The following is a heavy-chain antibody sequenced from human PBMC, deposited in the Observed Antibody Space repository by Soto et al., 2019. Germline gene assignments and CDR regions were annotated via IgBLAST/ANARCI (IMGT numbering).Heavy chain of an antibody. CDR2: ISNDGSNK. V-gene: IGHV3-30*03. Sequence: QVQLVESGGGEGQPGTSLRLSCAASGLTFNTYAMNWIRLAPGKGLEWVAVISNDGSNKYYADSVKGRFTISRDNSKNTVYLQMNSLRGEDTGVYYCASGRGYCSESSCSYFDYFQHWGQGALVIVSS. CDR1: GLTFNTYA. D-gene: IGHD2-2*01. J-gene: IGHJ1*01. CDR3: ASGRGYCSESSCSYFDYFQH.